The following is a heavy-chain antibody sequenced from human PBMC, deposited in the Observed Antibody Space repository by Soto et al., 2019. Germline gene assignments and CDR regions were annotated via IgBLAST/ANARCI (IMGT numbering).Heavy chain of an antibody. CDR1: GFTFSSYV. CDR3: AKDQHDSSGYQFDN. D-gene: IGHD3-22*01. J-gene: IGHJ4*01. V-gene: IGHV3-23*01. CDR2: ISGSGGIT. Sequence: PGGSLRLSCAASGFTFSSYVMNWVRQAPGKGPEWVSAISGSGGITYYADSVKGRFTISRDNSKDTLYLQMYSLRAEDTAVYYCAKDQHDSSGYQFDNWGQGTLVTV.